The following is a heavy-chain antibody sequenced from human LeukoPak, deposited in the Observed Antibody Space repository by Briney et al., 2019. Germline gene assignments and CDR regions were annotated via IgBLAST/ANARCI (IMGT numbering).Heavy chain of an antibody. J-gene: IGHJ4*02. CDR1: GFNFSTYG. Sequence: GGSLRLSCAGSGFNFSTYGMNWVRQAQAKGLEWLSYISSRGTSIYYADSVKGRFTISRDNAKNSLFLQMNSLRAEDTAVYFCARDKALNCWGQGTPVTVSS. CDR2: ISSRGTSI. V-gene: IGHV3-48*03. CDR3: ARDKALNC.